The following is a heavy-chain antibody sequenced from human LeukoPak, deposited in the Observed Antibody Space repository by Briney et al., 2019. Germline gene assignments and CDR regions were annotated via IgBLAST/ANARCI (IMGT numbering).Heavy chain of an antibody. D-gene: IGHD4-17*01. J-gene: IGHJ4*02. CDR3: AKERLGGNYGDYAVDY. Sequence: GGSLRLSCAAFGFTFTSYAMSWVRQAPGKGLEWVSSVSGSGDGTYYAHSVKGRFTISRDNSKKTLDLHKDSLRAEDTAVYYCAKERLGGNYGDYAVDYWGQGTMVTVSS. V-gene: IGHV3-23*01. CDR2: VSGSGDGT. CDR1: GFTFTSYA.